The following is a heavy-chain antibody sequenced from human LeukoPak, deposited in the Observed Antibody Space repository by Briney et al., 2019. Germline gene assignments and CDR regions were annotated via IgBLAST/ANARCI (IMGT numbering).Heavy chain of an antibody. Sequence: QTGGSLRLSCAASGFTFSSYGMHWVRQAPGKGLEWVAVISYDGSNKYYADSVKGRFTISRDNSKNTLYLQMNSLRAEDTAVYYCAKDQYYDYVWGSLDYWGQGTLVTVSS. V-gene: IGHV3-30*18. CDR3: AKDQYYDYVWGSLDY. J-gene: IGHJ4*02. CDR2: ISYDGSNK. CDR1: GFTFSSYG. D-gene: IGHD3-16*01.